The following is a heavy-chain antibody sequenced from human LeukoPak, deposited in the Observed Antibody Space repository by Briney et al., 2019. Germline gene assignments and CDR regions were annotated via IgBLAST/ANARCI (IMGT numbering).Heavy chain of an antibody. CDR3: AKGGQDFDFWRFDY. J-gene: IGHJ4*02. D-gene: IGHD3-3*01. CDR1: GFSFSVYA. CDR2: ISGSGGRT. V-gene: IGHV3-23*01. Sequence: GGSLRLPCAASGFSFSVYAMSWVRQAPGKGLEWVSSISGSGGRTYYTNSVKGRFTISRENFKNTVYLEMNNLGAEDTALYYCAKGGQDFDFWRFDYWYQGNLIIVSS.